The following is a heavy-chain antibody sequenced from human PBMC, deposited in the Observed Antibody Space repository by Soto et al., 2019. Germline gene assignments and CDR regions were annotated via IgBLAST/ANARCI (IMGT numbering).Heavy chain of an antibody. Sequence: GSLRLSCAASGFTFSDYYMSWIRQAPGKGLEWVSYISSSGSTIYYADSVKGRFTISRDNAKNSVYLQMNSLRAEDTAVYYCARERGWQLYFDYWGQGALVTVSS. J-gene: IGHJ4*02. D-gene: IGHD6-13*01. CDR1: GFTFSDYY. V-gene: IGHV3-11*04. CDR3: ARERGWQLYFDY. CDR2: ISSSGSTI.